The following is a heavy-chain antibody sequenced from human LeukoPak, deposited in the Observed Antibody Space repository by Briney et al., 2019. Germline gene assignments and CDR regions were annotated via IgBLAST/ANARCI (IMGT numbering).Heavy chain of an antibody. CDR3: ARDIPSGLYASDI. CDR1: GGSIRSADCY. D-gene: IGHD2-2*02. J-gene: IGHJ3*02. V-gene: IGHV4-30-4*01. Sequence: SETLSLTCTVPGGSIRSADCYWSWIRQPAGKGLEWIGYIYYSGSTYYNPSLKSRVTISLDTSKNQFSLELSSVTAADTAVYYCARDIPSGLYASDIWGQGTMVTVSS. CDR2: IYYSGST.